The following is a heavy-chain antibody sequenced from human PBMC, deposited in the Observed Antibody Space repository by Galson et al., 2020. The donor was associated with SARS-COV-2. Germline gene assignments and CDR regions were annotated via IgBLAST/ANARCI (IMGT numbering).Heavy chain of an antibody. CDR1: GGTFSSYA. D-gene: IGHD2-15*01. V-gene: IGHV1-69*13. CDR2: NIPIFGTA. CDR3: AIYLSGLPPRRYCSGGSCYSEFDY. J-gene: IGHJ4*02. Sequence: SVKVSCKASGGTFSSYAISWVRQAPGQGLEWMGGNIPIFGTANYAQKFQGRVTITADESTSTAYMELSSLRSEDTAVYYCAIYLSGLPPRRYCSGGSCYSEFDYWGQGTLVTVSS.